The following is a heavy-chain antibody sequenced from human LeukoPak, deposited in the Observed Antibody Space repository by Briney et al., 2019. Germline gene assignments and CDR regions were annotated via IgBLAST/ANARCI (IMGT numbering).Heavy chain of an antibody. Sequence: PSQTLSLTRPVSGGSLSSGGYYWRWPRQPPGGGLEWVGYIYHSGSTYYNPSLKRRVSISVHRSKNQLSLQLRCVTAAHTAVFYCAREGHGVCSSTSCYRAYYFDYWGQGTLATVSP. V-gene: IGHV4-30-2*01. CDR2: IYHSGST. J-gene: IGHJ4*02. D-gene: IGHD2-2*02. CDR3: AREGHGVCSSTSCYRAYYFDY. CDR1: GGSLSSGGYY.